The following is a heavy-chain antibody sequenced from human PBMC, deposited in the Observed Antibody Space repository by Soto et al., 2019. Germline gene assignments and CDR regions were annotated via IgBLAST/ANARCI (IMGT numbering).Heavy chain of an antibody. V-gene: IGHV1-3*01. J-gene: IGHJ4*02. CDR3: ARESRYCSGGSCYFLPGIDY. CDR2: INAGNGNT. CDR1: GYTLTELS. Sequence: ASVKVSCKVSGYTLTELSMHWVRQAPGQGLEWMGWINAGNGNTNYAQKFQGRVTITTDKSASTAYMELSSLRSEDTAVYYCARESRYCSGGSCYFLPGIDYWGQGTLVTVSS. D-gene: IGHD2-15*01.